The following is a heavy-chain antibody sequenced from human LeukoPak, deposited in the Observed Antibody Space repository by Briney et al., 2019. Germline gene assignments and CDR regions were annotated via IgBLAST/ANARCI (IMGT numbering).Heavy chain of an antibody. CDR1: GGSISSGDYY. Sequence: PSQTLSLTCTVSGGSISSGDYYWSWIRQPPGKGLEWIGYIYYSGSTYYNPSLKSRVTISVDTSKNQFSLKLSSVTAADTAVYYCARDYPSTVRLRYFDLWGRDTLVTVSS. V-gene: IGHV4-30-4*01. D-gene: IGHD4-17*01. CDR2: IYYSGST. CDR3: ARDYPSTVRLRYFDL. J-gene: IGHJ2*01.